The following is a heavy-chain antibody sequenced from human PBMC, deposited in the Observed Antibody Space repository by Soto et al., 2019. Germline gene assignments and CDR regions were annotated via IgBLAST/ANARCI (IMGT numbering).Heavy chain of an antibody. CDR1: GFSFSKYA. Sequence: DVQLLESGGGLVQPGGSLRLSCAASGFSFSKYAMIWVRQAPGKGQEWVSGITGSGGTIEYAASVKGRFTISRDNSKNTVYLQMNSLRAEDTAMYYCAKDAVYGDGLWLVADWGQLTLVTVS. J-gene: IGHJ4*02. CDR3: AKDAVYGDGLWLVAD. V-gene: IGHV3-23*01. CDR2: ITGSGGTI. D-gene: IGHD2-21*02.